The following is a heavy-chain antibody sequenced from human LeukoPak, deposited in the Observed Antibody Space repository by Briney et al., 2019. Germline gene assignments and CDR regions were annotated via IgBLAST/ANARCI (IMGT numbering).Heavy chain of an antibody. CDR2: IKQDGTKK. J-gene: IGHJ6*04. CDR3: AELGITMIGGV. CDR1: GFTVSSNW. V-gene: IGHV3-7*01. D-gene: IGHD3-10*02. Sequence: RGSLTLSCSASGFTVSSNWMRWVRQDPGKGLEWVTNIKQDGTKKYHVYSVKARFTISRDNTNTSLYLHLNSLRDTATSGYSCAELGITMIGGVWGKGTTVSISS.